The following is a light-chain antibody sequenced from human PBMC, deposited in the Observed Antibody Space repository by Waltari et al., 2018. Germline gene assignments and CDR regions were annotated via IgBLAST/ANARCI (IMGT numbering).Light chain of an antibody. V-gene: IGLV1-44*01. CDR3: SAWDDSLNGHVI. J-gene: IGLJ2*01. CDR1: WSNIGTNV. Sequence: QSLLTQPPSASGTPGQTVTIPCSGSWSNIGTNVVSWYQQLPGTAPKLLIHSNNQRPSWVPDRFSCSKSGTSASLAISGLQSADEADYYCSAWDDSLNGHVIFGGGTKLTVL. CDR2: SNN.